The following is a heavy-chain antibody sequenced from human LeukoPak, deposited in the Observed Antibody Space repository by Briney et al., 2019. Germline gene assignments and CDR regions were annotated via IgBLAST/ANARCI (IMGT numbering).Heavy chain of an antibody. J-gene: IGHJ6*01. V-gene: IGHV3-21*01. CDR2: ISSSSSYI. CDR3: ARGRYCSSTSCYSYGMDV. Sequence: WGALRLSCAPSGFTFSSYSMNWVRQAPGEGLEWVSSISSSSSYIYYADSVKGRFTISRDNAKNSLYLQMNSVRAEDKAVYYCARGRYCSSTSCYSYGMDVWGKGTTVTVSS. CDR1: GFTFSSYS. D-gene: IGHD2-2*01.